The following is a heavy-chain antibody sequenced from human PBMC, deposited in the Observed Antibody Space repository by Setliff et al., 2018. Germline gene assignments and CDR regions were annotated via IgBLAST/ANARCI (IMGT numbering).Heavy chain of an antibody. CDR1: GDSLSGDNYF. Sequence: SETLSLTCTVSGDSLSGDNYFWSWIRHLPGKGLQWLGHIYYTGKTYYNPSLKSRLEMSVDTSKREFALRLSSVTAADTAVYYCARTSTYVLGSGSYWDRWFDPWSQGTRVTV. J-gene: IGHJ5*02. CDR2: IYYTGKT. V-gene: IGHV4-30-4*02. D-gene: IGHD3-10*01. CDR3: ARTSTYVLGSGSYWDRWFDP.